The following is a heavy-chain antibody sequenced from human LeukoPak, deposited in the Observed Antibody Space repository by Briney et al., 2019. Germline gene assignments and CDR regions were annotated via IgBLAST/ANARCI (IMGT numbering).Heavy chain of an antibody. V-gene: IGHV1-2*02. CDR1: GYTFTSYG. D-gene: IGHD5-12*01. CDR3: ARFYSGYGNYYYYMDV. J-gene: IGHJ6*03. CDR2: INPNSGGT. Sequence: ASVKVSCKASGYTFTSYGISWVRQAPGQGLEWMGWINPNSGGTNYAQKFQGRVTMTRDTSIGTAYMELSRLRSDDTAVYYCARFYSGYGNYYYYMDVWGKGTTVTVSS.